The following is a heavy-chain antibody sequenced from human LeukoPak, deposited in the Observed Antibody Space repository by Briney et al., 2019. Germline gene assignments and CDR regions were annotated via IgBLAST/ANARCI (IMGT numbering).Heavy chain of an antibody. Sequence: GGSLRLSCAASGFTFSSYGMHWVRQAPGKGLEWVAVIWYDGSNKYYADSVKGRFTISRDNSKNTLYLQMNSLRAEDTAVYYCARGSLDGDYPAGGMDVWGQGTTVTVSS. CDR2: IWYDGSNK. CDR1: GFTFSSYG. V-gene: IGHV3-33*01. D-gene: IGHD4-17*01. J-gene: IGHJ6*02. CDR3: ARGSLDGDYPAGGMDV.